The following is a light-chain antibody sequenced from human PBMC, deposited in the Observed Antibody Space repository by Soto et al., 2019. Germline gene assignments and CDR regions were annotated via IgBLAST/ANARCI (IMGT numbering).Light chain of an antibody. J-gene: IGLJ1*01. Sequence: QSALTQPASVSGSPGQSITISCTGTSSDVGSYNLVSWYQQHPGKAPNLMIYEGSKRPSGVSNRFSGSKSGNTASLTISGLQAEDEADYYCCSYAGSSTPGVFGTGTKLTVL. CDR2: EGS. CDR1: SSDVGSYNL. CDR3: CSYAGSSTPGV. V-gene: IGLV2-23*01.